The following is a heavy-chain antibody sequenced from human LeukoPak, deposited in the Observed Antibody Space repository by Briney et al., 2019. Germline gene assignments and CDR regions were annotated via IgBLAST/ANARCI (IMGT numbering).Heavy chain of an antibody. V-gene: IGHV4-4*07. CDR1: GGSISSYY. CDR2: IYTSGST. Sequence: PSETLSLTCTVSGGSISSYYWSWIRQPAGKGLEWIGRIYTSGSTNYNPSLKSRVTMSVDTSKNQFSLKLSSVTAADTAVYYCAREPGIAVAGTFDYWGRGTLVTVSS. J-gene: IGHJ4*02. D-gene: IGHD6-19*01. CDR3: AREPGIAVAGTFDY.